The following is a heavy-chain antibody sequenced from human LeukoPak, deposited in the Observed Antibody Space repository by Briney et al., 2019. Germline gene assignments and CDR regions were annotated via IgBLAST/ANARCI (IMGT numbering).Heavy chain of an antibody. Sequence: QPGRSLRLSCAASGXTFSSYGMHWVRQAPGKGLEWVAVIWYDGSNKYYADSVKGRFTISRDNSKNTLYLQMNSLRAEDTAVYYCARDHSRYSYGYGYYYYYYGMDVWGQGSTVTVSS. V-gene: IGHV3-33*01. D-gene: IGHD5-18*01. CDR1: GXTFSSYG. CDR3: ARDHSRYSYGYGYYYYYYGMDV. J-gene: IGHJ6*02. CDR2: IWYDGSNK.